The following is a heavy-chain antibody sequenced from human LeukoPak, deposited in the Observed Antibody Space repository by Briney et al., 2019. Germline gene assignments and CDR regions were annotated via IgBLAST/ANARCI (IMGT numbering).Heavy chain of an antibody. Sequence: GGSLRLSCAASGFTFSEHYMSWIRQAPGKGLEWVSYIYNSDSTTYYADSVKGRFTMSRDNARNSGYLQMSSLRPEDTAVYYCARGHYSLDVWGQGTTVTVPS. CDR2: IYNSDSTT. CDR1: GFTFSEHY. J-gene: IGHJ6*02. V-gene: IGHV3-11*01. CDR3: ARGHYSLDV.